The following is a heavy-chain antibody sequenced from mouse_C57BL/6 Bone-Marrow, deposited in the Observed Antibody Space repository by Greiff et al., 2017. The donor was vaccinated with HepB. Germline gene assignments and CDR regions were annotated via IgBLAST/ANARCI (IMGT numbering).Heavy chain of an antibody. D-gene: IGHD2-3*01. CDR3: ARWGMGFDY. CDR2: INPNNGGT. Sequence: EVQLQQSGPELVKPGASVKISCKASGYTFTDYYMNWVKQSHGKSLEWIGDINPNNGGTSYNQKFKGKATLTVDKSSSTAYMELRSLTSEDSAVYYCARWGMGFDYWGQGTTLTVSS. J-gene: IGHJ2*01. V-gene: IGHV1-26*01. CDR1: GYTFTDYY.